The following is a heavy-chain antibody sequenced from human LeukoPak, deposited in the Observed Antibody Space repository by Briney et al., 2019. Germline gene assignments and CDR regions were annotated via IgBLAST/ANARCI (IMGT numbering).Heavy chain of an antibody. J-gene: IGHJ4*02. Sequence: ETLSLTCAVYGGSFSGYYWSWVRQAPGKGLEWVSSISSSSSYIYYADSVKGRFTISRDNAKNSLYLQMNSLRAEDTAVYYCARAKIGYDKRLIDYWGQGTLVTVSS. CDR2: ISSSSSYI. V-gene: IGHV3-21*01. CDR1: GGSFSGYY. CDR3: ARAKIGYDKRLIDY. D-gene: IGHD5-12*01.